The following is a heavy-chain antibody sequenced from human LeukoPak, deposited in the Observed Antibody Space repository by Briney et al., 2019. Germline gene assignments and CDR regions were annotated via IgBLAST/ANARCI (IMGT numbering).Heavy chain of an antibody. CDR3: ARAGGAGYGDYENAFDI. J-gene: IGHJ3*02. CDR2: INPKSGGT. V-gene: IGHV1-2*02. D-gene: IGHD4-17*01. CDR1: GYTFAGHY. Sequence: ASVKVSCKASGYTFAGHYIHWVRQAPGQGLEWMGWINPKSGGTNYAQKFQGRVTMTRDRSISTAYMELSRLRSDDTALYYCARAGGAGYGDYENAFDIWGQGTMVTVSS.